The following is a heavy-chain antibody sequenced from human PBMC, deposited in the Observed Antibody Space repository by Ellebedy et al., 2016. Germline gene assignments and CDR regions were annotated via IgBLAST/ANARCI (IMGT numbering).Heavy chain of an antibody. V-gene: IGHV1-8*01. CDR1: GYTFTSYD. J-gene: IGHJ4*02. CDR3: ARNPSETGDFDN. D-gene: IGHD7-27*01. CDR2: MNSNSGHT. Sequence: ASVKVSXXASGYTFTSYDINWVRQATGQGLEWMGWMNSNSGHTGYAQKFQGRVTMTRDTSTSTAYMELSSLRSEDTAVYYCARNPSETGDFDNWGQGTLVTVSS.